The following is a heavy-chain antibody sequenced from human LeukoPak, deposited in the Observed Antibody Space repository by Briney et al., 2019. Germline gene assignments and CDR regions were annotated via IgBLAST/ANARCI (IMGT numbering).Heavy chain of an antibody. V-gene: IGHV1-18*04. CDR3: ARDQYSSSWYGYYYCGMDV. CDR2: ISAYNGNT. D-gene: IGHD6-13*01. CDR1: GYTFTSYG. Sequence: ASVKVSCKASGYTFTSYGISWVRQAPGQGLEWMGWISAYNGNTNYAQKLQGRVTMTTDTYTSTAYMELRSMRSDDTAVYYCARDQYSSSWYGYYYCGMDVWGKGTTVTVSS. J-gene: IGHJ6*04.